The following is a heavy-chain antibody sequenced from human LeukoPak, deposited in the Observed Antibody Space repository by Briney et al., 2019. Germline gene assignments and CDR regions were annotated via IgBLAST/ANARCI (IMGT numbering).Heavy chain of an antibody. J-gene: IGHJ6*03. CDR1: GFTFNNYW. D-gene: IGHD4-17*01. Sequence: GSLRLSCEASGFTFNNYWMSWLRQPPGKGLEWIGEINHSGSTNYNPSLKSRVTISVDTSKNQFSLKLSSVTAADTAVYYCARGRAGDYGVNRQISRPRRKIGDHMDVWGKGTTVTISS. CDR2: INHSGST. V-gene: IGHV4-34*01. CDR3: ARGRAGDYGVNRQISRPRRKIGDHMDV.